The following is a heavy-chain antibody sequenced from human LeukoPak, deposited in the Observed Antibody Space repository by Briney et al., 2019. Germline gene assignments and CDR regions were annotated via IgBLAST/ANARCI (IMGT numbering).Heavy chain of an antibody. CDR1: GGSISSGDYY. D-gene: IGHD2-2*01. J-gene: IGHJ6*04. CDR2: IYYSGST. Sequence: SETLSLTCTVSGGSISSGDYYRSWIRQPPGKGLEWIGYIYYSGSTYYNPSLKSRVTISVDTSKNQFSLKLSSVTAADTAVYYCARDHIVVVPGLGESSYYYYYYGMDVWGKGTTVTVSS. V-gene: IGHV4-30-4*01. CDR3: ARDHIVVVPGLGESSYYYYYYGMDV.